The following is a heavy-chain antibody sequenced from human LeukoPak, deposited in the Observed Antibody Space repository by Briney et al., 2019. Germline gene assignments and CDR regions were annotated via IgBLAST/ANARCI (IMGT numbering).Heavy chain of an antibody. CDR3: ARGGGLVPGTWYDP. J-gene: IGHJ5*02. D-gene: IGHD6-19*01. Sequence: ASVKVSCKASGYTFTNFGISWVRQAPGQGLEWMGWISAYNGNTNYAQEFQGRVTMTTDASTSTAYLELRSLRSDDTAVYYCARGGGLVPGTWYDPWGQGTLVTVSS. CDR2: ISAYNGNT. CDR1: GYTFTNFG. V-gene: IGHV1-18*01.